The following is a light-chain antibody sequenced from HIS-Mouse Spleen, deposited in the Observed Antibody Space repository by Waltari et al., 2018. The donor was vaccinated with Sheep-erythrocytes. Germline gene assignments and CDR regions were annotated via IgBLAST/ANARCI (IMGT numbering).Light chain of an antibody. CDR3: CSYAGSRTPWV. Sequence: QSALTQPASVSGSPGQSITISCTGTSSDVGSYNLVSWYQQHPGKAPKLMIYEGSKRPSGVSNRCSGSKAGNTASLTISGLQAEDEADYYCCSYAGSRTPWVFGGGTKLTVL. J-gene: IGLJ3*02. CDR2: EGS. V-gene: IGLV2-23*01. CDR1: SSDVGSYNL.